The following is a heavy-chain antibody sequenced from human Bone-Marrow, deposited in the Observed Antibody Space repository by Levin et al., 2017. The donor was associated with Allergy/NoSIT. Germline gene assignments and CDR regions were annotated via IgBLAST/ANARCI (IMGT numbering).Heavy chain of an antibody. CDR1: GGSFSGYY. J-gene: IGHJ4*02. CDR3: ARDQKGPYSGYDNSLYYFDY. D-gene: IGHD5-12*01. V-gene: IGHV4-34*01. Sequence: SETLSLTCAVYGGSFSGYYWSWIRQPPGKGLEWIGEINHSGSTNYNPSLKSRVTISVDTSKNQFSLKLSSVTAADTAVYYCARDQKGPYSGYDNSLYYFDYWGQGTLVTVSS. CDR2: INHSGST.